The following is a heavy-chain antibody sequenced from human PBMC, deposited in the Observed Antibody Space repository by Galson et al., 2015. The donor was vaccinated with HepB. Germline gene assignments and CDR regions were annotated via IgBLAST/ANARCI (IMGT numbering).Heavy chain of an antibody. CDR2: SSGNSAKT. V-gene: IGHV3-23*01. CDR1: GFTFSIYP. J-gene: IGHJ4*02. CDR3: AKRSYSRSPPTGTNEYYFDS. D-gene: IGHD4-11*01. Sequence: SLRLSCAASGFTFSIYPMSWVRQAPGKGLEWVSTSSGNSAKTYYADSAEGRFTISRDNSKNTLYLQMNSLRAEDTAIYYCAKRSYSRSPPTGTNEYYFDSWGQGALVTVSS.